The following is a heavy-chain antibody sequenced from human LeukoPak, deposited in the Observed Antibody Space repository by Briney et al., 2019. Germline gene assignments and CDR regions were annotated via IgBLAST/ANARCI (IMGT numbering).Heavy chain of an antibody. Sequence: ASVKVSCKSSGYTLTSYGISWVRQAPRQGLEWMGWISAYNGNTNFAQKLQGRVTMTTDTSTNTAYMELRSLRSDDTAVYYCARATVTTYADYFDYWGQGTLVTVSS. J-gene: IGHJ4*02. CDR2: ISAYNGNT. V-gene: IGHV1-18*01. CDR1: GYTLTSYG. CDR3: ARATVTTYADYFDY. D-gene: IGHD4-17*01.